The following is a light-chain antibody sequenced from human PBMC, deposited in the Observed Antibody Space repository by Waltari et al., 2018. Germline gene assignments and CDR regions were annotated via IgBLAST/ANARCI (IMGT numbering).Light chain of an antibody. Sequence: QSALTQPASVSGSPGQSITISCTGTNSDVGSYNLVSWYHQHPGKAPNLTLYEVTKRPSRFPNRFAGSKSGNTASLTISGLQAEDEADYYCSSYAGGSTVIFGGGTKVTVL. CDR2: EVT. V-gene: IGLV2-23*02. J-gene: IGLJ2*01. CDR1: NSDVGSYNL. CDR3: SSYAGGSTVI.